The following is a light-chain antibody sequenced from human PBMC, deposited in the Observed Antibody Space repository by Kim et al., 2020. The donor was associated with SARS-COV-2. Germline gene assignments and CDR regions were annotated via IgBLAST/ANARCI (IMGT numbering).Light chain of an antibody. V-gene: IGKV3-20*01. CDR3: QHYGTSPLT. CDR1: QSISSNY. J-gene: IGKJ4*01. Sequence: LPRGRRAHVVSKAKQSISSNYVGWDHQKPGQAPRLLIYGATSRATSIPDRFSGSGSETDFILTISRLDPEDFAVYYCQHYGTSPLTFGGGTKLEI. CDR2: GAT.